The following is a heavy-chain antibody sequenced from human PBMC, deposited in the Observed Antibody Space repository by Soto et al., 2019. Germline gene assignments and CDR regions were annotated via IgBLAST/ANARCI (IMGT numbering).Heavy chain of an antibody. CDR3: ARVPRVGPIQDAFAI. J-gene: IGHJ3*02. CDR2: INPSGSST. CDR1: GYTFTIYY. V-gene: IGHV1-46*01. D-gene: IGHD1-26*01. Sequence: ASVKVSCKASGYTFTIYYMHWVLQAPGQGLEWMGIINPSGSSTRYAQKFQGRVTMTRDTSTSTVYMELSSLRSEDTAVYYCARVPRVGPIQDAFAIWGQGTTVPVSS.